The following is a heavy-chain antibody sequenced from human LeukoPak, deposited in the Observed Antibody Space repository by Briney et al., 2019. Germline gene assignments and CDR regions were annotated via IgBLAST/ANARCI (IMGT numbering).Heavy chain of an antibody. CDR2: INIGGTNT. CDR1: GVPFNDYY. CDR3: ATDGAGFDT. V-gene: IGHV3-11*01. Sequence: GGSLRLSCAASGVPFNDYYMSWIRQAPGKGLEWLSYINIGGTNTHYADSVKGRFTISRDNAKKSLYLEMNNLRAEDTAVYYCATDGAGFDTWGQGVLVTVSS. J-gene: IGHJ5*02.